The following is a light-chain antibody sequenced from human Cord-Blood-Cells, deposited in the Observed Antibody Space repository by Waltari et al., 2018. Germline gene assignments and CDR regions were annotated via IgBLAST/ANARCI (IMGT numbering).Light chain of an antibody. V-gene: IGKV1-8*01. CDR2: AAS. CDR3: QQYYSYPYT. J-gene: IGKJ2*01. CDR1: QGISSY. Sequence: ALRITQSPSSLSASTGDRVTITRRASQGISSYLAWYQQKPGKAPKLLIYAASTLQSGVPSRFSGSGSGTDFTLTISCLQSEDFATYYCQQYYSYPYTFGQGTKLEIK.